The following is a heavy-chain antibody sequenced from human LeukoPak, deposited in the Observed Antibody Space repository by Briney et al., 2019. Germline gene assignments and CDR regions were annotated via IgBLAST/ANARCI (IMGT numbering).Heavy chain of an antibody. Sequence: GGSLRLSCAASGFTFSSYSMNWVRQAPGKGLEWVSSISSSSSYIYYADSVKGRFTISRDNAKNSLYLQMNSLRAEDTAVYYCARDKGAGRTDSSGWYWFDPWGQGTLVTVSS. CDR2: ISSSSSYI. V-gene: IGHV3-21*04. CDR1: GFTFSSYS. J-gene: IGHJ5*02. CDR3: ARDKGAGRTDSSGWYWFDP. D-gene: IGHD6-19*01.